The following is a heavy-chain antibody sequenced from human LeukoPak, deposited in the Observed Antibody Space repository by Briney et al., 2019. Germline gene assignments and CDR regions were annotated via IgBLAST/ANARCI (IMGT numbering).Heavy chain of an antibody. CDR1: GFTFSSYA. CDR2: ISGSGGST. Sequence: GSLRLSCAASGFTFSSYAMSWVRQAPGKGLEWVSAISGSGGSTYYADSVKGRFTISRDNSKNTLYLQMNSLRAEDTAVYYCAKVGYYYYGMDVWGQGTTVTVSS. V-gene: IGHV3-23*01. J-gene: IGHJ6*02. CDR3: AKVGYYYYGMDV.